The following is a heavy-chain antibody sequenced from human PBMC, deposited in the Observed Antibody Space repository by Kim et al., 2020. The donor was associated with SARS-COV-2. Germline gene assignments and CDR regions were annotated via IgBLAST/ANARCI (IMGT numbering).Heavy chain of an antibody. CDR1: GYTFTGYY. V-gene: IGHV1-2*02. CDR2: INPNSGGT. CDR3: ASICTNGVCYLSGGYGMDV. J-gene: IGHJ6*02. Sequence: ASVKVSCKASGYTFTGYYMHWVRQAPGQGLEWMGWINPNSGGTNYAQKFQGRVTMTRDTSISTAYMELSRLRSDDTAVYYCASICTNGVCYLSGGYGMDVWGQGTTVTVSS. D-gene: IGHD2-8*01.